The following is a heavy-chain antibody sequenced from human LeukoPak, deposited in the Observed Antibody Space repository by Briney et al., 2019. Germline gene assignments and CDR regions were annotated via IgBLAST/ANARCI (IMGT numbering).Heavy chain of an antibody. CDR2: IYNSEFT. D-gene: IGHD3-10*01. CDR3: ATRGY. V-gene: IGHV4-59*08. J-gene: IGHJ4*02. CDR1: GGSITYYY. Sequence: PSETLSLTCTVSGGSITYYYWSWIRQPPGKGLEWVGYIYNSEFTHYNSSLKSRVSISIDTSKNQFSLKLTSVTAADTAVYYCATRGYWGQGTLVAVSS.